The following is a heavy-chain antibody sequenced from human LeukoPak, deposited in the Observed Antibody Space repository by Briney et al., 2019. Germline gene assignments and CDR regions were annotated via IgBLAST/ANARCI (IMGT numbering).Heavy chain of an antibody. CDR2: IYSGGTT. CDR1: GFTVSSNY. V-gene: IGHV3-53*01. D-gene: IGHD3-22*01. Sequence: GSLRLSCAASGFTVSSNYMSWVRQAPGKGLEWVSVIYSGGTTYYADSVKGRFTISRDNSKNTLYLQMNSLRAEDTAVYYCATQEYYYDSSGYYGDYWGQGTLVTVSS. CDR3: ATQEYYYDSSGYYGDY. J-gene: IGHJ4*02.